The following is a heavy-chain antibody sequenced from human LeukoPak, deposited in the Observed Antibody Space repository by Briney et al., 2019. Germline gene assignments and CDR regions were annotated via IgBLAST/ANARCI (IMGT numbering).Heavy chain of an antibody. CDR2: ISGSGSDR. CDR3: VKRVRYGSGSYYFDY. D-gene: IGHD3-10*01. CDR1: GFTFSSYW. Sequence: GGSLRLSCAASGFTFSSYWMSWVRQAPGEGLEWVSAISGSGSDRYYADSVKGRFTISRDNSKNTLYLQMNSLTVEDTALYYCVKRVRYGSGSYYFDYWGQGTLVTVSS. J-gene: IGHJ4*02. V-gene: IGHV3-23*01.